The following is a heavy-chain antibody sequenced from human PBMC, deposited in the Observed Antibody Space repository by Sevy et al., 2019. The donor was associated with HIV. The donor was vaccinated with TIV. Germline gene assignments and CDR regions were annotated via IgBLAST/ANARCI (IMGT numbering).Heavy chain of an antibody. V-gene: IGHV3-30*18. CDR2: ISYDGSTK. CDR1: GFTFSSYG. Sequence: GGSLRLSCAASGFTFSSYGMHWVRQAPGKGLEWVAVISYDGSTKYYADSVKGRFTISRDNSKNTLYLQMNSLRAEDTAVYYCAKDGTGDDAFDIWGQGTMVTVSS. D-gene: IGHD3-16*01. J-gene: IGHJ3*02. CDR3: AKDGTGDDAFDI.